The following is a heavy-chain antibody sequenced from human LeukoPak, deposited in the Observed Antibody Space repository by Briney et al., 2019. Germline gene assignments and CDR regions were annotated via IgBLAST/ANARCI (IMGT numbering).Heavy chain of an antibody. J-gene: IGHJ6*02. CDR3: ARGSMSMVRGVIVYYGMDV. D-gene: IGHD3-10*01. CDR1: GGTFSSYA. Sequence: SLTVSCTASGGTFSSYAISWVRQAPGQGLEWMGGIIPIFGTANYAQKFQGRFTITADESTSTAYMELSSLRSEDTAVYYCARGSMSMVRGVIVYYGMDVWGQGTTVTVSS. V-gene: IGHV1-69*13. CDR2: IIPIFGTA.